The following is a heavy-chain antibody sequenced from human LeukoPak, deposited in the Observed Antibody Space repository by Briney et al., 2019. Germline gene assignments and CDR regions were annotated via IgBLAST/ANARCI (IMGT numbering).Heavy chain of an antibody. CDR3: ARVHSYYYYGMDV. V-gene: IGHV4-59*01. CDR2: IYYSGST. J-gene: IGHJ6*02. Sequence: SETLSLTCTVSGGSISSYYWSWLRQPPGKGLEWVGYIYYSGSTNYNPSLKSRVTISVDTSKNQFSLKLSSVTAADTAVYYCARVHSYYYYGMDVWGQGTTVTVSS. D-gene: IGHD4-11*01. CDR1: GGSISSYY.